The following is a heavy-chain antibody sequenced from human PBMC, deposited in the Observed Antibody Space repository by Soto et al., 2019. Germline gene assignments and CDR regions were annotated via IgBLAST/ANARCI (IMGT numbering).Heavy chain of an antibody. CDR1: GFTLSSYW. D-gene: IGHD1-26*01. CDR2: INSDGSRT. V-gene: IGHV3-74*01. CDR3: ARGGSGSYGDYYGMDV. J-gene: IGHJ6*02. Sequence: GGSPRTSRGTPGFTLSSYWMHRVRPAPGEGLVWVSRINSDGSRTDYADSVKGRFTISRDNAKNTLDMQMNSLRAEDTAVYYCARGGSGSYGDYYGMDVWGQGTTVTVSS.